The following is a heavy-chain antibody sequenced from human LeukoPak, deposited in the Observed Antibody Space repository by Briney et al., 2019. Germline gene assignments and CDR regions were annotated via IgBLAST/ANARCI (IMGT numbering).Heavy chain of an antibody. CDR2: IGTAGDT. CDR1: GFTLKTFK. D-gene: IGHD6-13*01. Sequence: GGSLRLSCVVSGFTLKTFKMNWVRQAPGQGLEWVSAIGTAGDTYYPGSVKGRFTISRENAKNSLYLQMNSLRAGDTAVYYCARAAAGTDYYYYYMDVWGKGTTVTVSS. J-gene: IGHJ6*03. CDR3: ARAAAGTDYYYYYMDV. V-gene: IGHV3-13*01.